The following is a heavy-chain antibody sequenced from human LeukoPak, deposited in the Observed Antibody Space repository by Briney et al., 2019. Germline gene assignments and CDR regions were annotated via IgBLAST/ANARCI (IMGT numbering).Heavy chain of an antibody. Sequence: SETLSLTCIVSGGSISTYYWSWIRQPPGKGLEWIGYIYYSGSTNYNPSLKSRVTISVDTSKNQFSLRLSSVTAADTAVYYCARGSVGASTDYYYYYMDVWGKGTTVTVSS. CDR1: GGSISTYY. V-gene: IGHV4-59*01. D-gene: IGHD1-26*01. CDR2: IYYSGST. J-gene: IGHJ6*03. CDR3: ARGSVGASTDYYYYYMDV.